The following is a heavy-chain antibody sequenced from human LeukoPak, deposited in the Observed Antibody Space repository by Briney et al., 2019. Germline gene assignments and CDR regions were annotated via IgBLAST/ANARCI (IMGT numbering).Heavy chain of an antibody. Sequence: GGSLRLSCAASGFTFSSYAMHWVRQAPGKGLEYVSAISSNGGSTYYANSVKGRFTISRDNSKNMLYLQMGSLRAEDMAVYYCARSLYQLLSMDVWGQGTTVTVSS. CDR2: ISSNGGST. D-gene: IGHD2-2*01. CDR3: ARSLYQLLSMDV. CDR1: GFTFSSYA. J-gene: IGHJ6*02. V-gene: IGHV3-64*01.